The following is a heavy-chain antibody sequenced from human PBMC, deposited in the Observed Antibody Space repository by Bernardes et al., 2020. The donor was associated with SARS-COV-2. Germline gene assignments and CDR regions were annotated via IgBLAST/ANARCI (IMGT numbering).Heavy chain of an antibody. CDR1: GFTFSSYA. CDR2: ISGSGGST. CDR3: AKDSVRYDILTGIDY. Sequence: GGSLRLSCAASGFTFSSYAMSWVRQAPGKGLEWVSAISGSGGSTYYADSVKGRFTISRDNSKNTLYLQMNSLRAEDTAVYYCAKDSVRYDILTGIDYWGQGTLVTVSS. J-gene: IGHJ4*02. V-gene: IGHV3-23*01. D-gene: IGHD3-9*01.